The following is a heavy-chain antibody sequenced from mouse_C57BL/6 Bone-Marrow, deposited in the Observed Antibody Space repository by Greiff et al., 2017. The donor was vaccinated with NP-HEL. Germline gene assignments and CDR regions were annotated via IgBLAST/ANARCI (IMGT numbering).Heavy chain of an antibody. Sequence: VQLQQSGAELMKPGASVKLSCKATGFTFTGYWIEWVKQRPGHGLEWIGEILPGSGSTDYNEKFKGKATFTADTSSNTAYMQLSSLTTDHSSIYYCASLYYSGSSYPFDWYFDVWGTGTTVTVSS. V-gene: IGHV1-9*01. J-gene: IGHJ1*03. CDR3: ASLYYSGSSYPFDWYFDV. D-gene: IGHD1-1*01. CDR2: ILPGSGST. CDR1: GFTFTGYW.